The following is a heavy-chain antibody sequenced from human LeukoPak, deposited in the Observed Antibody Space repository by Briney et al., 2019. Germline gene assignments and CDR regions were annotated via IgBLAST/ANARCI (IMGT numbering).Heavy chain of an antibody. CDR2: IYYSGST. CDR1: GGSVSSGDYY. Sequence: PSETLSPTCTVSGGSVSSGDYYWSWIRQPPGKGLEWIGYIYYSGSTYYNPSLKSRVTISVDTSKNQFSLKLSSVTAADTAVYYCAREGKLRFLGDGRIDPWGQGTLVTVSS. J-gene: IGHJ5*02. D-gene: IGHD3-3*01. CDR3: AREGKLRFLGDGRIDP. V-gene: IGHV4-30-4*08.